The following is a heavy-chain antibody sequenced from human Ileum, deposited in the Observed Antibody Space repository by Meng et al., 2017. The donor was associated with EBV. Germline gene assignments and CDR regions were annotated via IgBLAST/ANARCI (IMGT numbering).Heavy chain of an antibody. CDR2: IIHGGSP. CDR3: ARRPTGIDY. J-gene: IGHJ4*02. D-gene: IGHD2-8*02. CDR1: GGSLSGAY. V-gene: IGHV4-34*12. Sequence: QVQLQQGGAGLLKPSETLALTCAVHGGSLSGAYWNWIRQPPGKGLEWIGEIIHGGSPSYNPSLKSRVTISIDTSKNQLSLMLSSVTAADTAVYYCARRPTGIDYWGQGTLVTVSS.